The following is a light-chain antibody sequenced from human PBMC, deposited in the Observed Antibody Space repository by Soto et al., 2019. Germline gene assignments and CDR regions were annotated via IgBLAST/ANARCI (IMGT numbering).Light chain of an antibody. CDR1: QSIDNY. V-gene: IGKV1-39*01. Sequence: DIQMTQSPSSLSASVGHRVTITCRASQSIDNYLNWYQQRPGKAPKLLIYAASNLQSGVPSRFSGSGSGTDFTLTINSLQPEDFASYYCQQSSSVPRTFGQGTKVEIK. CDR3: QQSSSVPRT. CDR2: AAS. J-gene: IGKJ1*01.